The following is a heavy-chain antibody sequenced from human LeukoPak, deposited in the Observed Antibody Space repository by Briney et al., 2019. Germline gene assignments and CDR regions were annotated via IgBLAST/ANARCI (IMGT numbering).Heavy chain of an antibody. J-gene: IGHJ3*02. CDR3: ARQDTAMVDAFDI. CDR2: IYPGDSDT. CDR1: GYSFTSYW. D-gene: IGHD5-18*01. V-gene: IGHV5-51*01. Sequence: GESLKISCKGSGYSFTSYWIGWVRQMPGKGLEWMGIIYPGDSDTRYSLSFQGQVTISADKSISTAYLQWSSLKASDTAMYYCARQDTAMVDAFDIWGQGTMVTVSS.